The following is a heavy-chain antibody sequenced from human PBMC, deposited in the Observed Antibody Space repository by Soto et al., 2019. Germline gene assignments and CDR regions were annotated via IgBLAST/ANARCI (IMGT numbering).Heavy chain of an antibody. CDR2: INSDGSTT. J-gene: IGHJ6*03. Sequence: GGSLRLSCAASGFTFSSYWMHWVRQAPGKGLVWVSRINSDGSTTASADSVKGRLTTSRDNAKNTLYLQMNSLRAEDTAVYYCARAAIFDGYYYMDVWGKGTTVTVSS. CDR1: GFTFSSYW. CDR3: ARAAIFDGYYYMDV. V-gene: IGHV3-74*01. D-gene: IGHD3-3*01.